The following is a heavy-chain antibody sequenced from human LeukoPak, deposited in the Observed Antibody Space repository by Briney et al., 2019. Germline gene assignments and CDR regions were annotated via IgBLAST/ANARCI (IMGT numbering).Heavy chain of an antibody. CDR2: ISGSGGST. Sequence: GGSLRLSCAASGLTLTTYGMSWVRQAPGKGLEWVSAISGSGGSTNYADSVKGRFTISRDNSKNTLYLQMNSLRAEDTAVYYCAKDRGYNYGLFDYWGQGTLVTVSS. CDR1: GLTLTTYG. CDR3: AKDRGYNYGLFDY. D-gene: IGHD5-18*01. V-gene: IGHV3-23*01. J-gene: IGHJ4*02.